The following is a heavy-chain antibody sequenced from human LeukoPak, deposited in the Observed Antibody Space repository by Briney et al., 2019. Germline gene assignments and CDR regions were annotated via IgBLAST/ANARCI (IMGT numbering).Heavy chain of an antibody. Sequence: SENLSLTCTVSGGSISRYYWSWIRQPPGKGLEWIGHIYYSGSTNYNPSLKSRVTISVDTSKNQFSLKLSSVTAADTAVYYCARAPVAVAGTDYYYYGMDVWGQGTTVTVSS. CDR3: ARAPVAVAGTDYYYYGMDV. CDR1: GGSISRYY. D-gene: IGHD6-19*01. V-gene: IGHV4-59*01. J-gene: IGHJ6*02. CDR2: IYYSGST.